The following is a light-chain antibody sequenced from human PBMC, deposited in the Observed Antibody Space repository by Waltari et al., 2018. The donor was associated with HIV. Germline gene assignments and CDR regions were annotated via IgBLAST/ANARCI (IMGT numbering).Light chain of an antibody. CDR1: SSDVGGYNF. CDR3: ASYTSSSTL. J-gene: IGLJ2*01. V-gene: IGLV2-14*03. Sequence: QSVLTQPASVSGSPGQSITISCTGTSSDVGGYNFVSWFQQHPGKAPKLMIYEVTHRPSGVSNRFSGSKSGNTASLTISGLQADDEADYYCASYTSSSTLFGGGTKLTVL. CDR2: EVT.